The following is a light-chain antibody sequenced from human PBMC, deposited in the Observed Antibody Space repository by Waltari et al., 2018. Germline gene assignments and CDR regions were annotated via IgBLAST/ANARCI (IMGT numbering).Light chain of an antibody. CDR3: MQSTKDPWT. Sequence: DFVMTQTLLSLPVTPGEPASISCRSSQSLLHNNRNTYLDWYLQKPGQSPRFLIYKVTNREPGVPDRFSGSGSGTDFTLKISRVEPEDVGVCYCMQSTKDPWTFGQGTKVEIK. CDR1: QSLLHNNRNTY. V-gene: IGKV2-40*01. CDR2: KVT. J-gene: IGKJ1*01.